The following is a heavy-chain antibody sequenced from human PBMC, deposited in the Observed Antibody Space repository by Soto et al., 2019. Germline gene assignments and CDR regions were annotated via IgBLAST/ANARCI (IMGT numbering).Heavy chain of an antibody. CDR2: INSDGSST. J-gene: IGHJ3*02. CDR3: ARAVRWEWELLPRDAFDI. D-gene: IGHD1-26*01. CDR1: GFTFSSYW. V-gene: IGHV3-74*01. Sequence: GGSLRLSCAASGFTFSSYWMHWVRQAPGKGLVWVSRINSDGSSTSYADSVKGRFTISRDNAKNTLYLQMNSLRAEDTAVYYCARAVRWEWELLPRDAFDIWGQGTKVTVSS.